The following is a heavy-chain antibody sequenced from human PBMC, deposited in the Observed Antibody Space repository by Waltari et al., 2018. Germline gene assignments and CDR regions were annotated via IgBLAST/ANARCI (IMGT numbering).Heavy chain of an antibody. V-gene: IGHV4-30-2*01. CDR3: ARTDYGGNSLGSGFDP. D-gene: IGHD4-17*01. CDR2: IYHSGST. J-gene: IGHJ5*02. CDR1: GGSISSGGYS. Sequence: QLQLQESGSGLVQPSQTLSLTCAVSGGSISSGGYSWSWIRQPPGKGREWIGYIYHSGSTYYNPSLKSRVTISVDRSKNQFSLKLSSVTAADTAVYYCARTDYGGNSLGSGFDPWGQGTLVTVSS.